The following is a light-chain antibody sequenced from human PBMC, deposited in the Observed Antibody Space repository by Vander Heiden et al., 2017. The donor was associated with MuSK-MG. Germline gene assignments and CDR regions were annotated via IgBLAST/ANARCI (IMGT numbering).Light chain of an antibody. CDR2: AAS. J-gene: IGKJ2*01. CDR3: QQRDSTPYT. CDR1: QSITSY. Sequence: DIQMTQSPSSLSASVGDRVTITCRASQSITSYLHWYQQKPGKAPKLLIYAASSLQSGVPSRFSGRGPMTYFSLTISRLLPEDFATYYFQQRDSTPYTLGQGTKLXIK. V-gene: IGKV1-39*01.